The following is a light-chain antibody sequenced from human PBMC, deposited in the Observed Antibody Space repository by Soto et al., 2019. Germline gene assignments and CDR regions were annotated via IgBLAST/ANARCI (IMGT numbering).Light chain of an antibody. V-gene: IGKV3-15*01. Sequence: EIVMTQSPATLSVSPGERATLSCRASQSVGTYLAWYQQKPGQTPRLLIFGASTRATGIPARFSGSESGSEFTRTITSLQSEDFAVYAGQHYSYCPLVTVGGGTKVESK. J-gene: IGKJ4*01. CDR2: GAS. CDR1: QSVGTY. CDR3: QHYSYCPLVT.